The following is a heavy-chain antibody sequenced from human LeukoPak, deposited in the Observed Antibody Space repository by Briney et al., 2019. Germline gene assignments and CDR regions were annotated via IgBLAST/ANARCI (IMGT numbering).Heavy chain of an antibody. V-gene: IGHV1-69*06. CDR3: ARDRLNYDFWSGYYDY. CDR2: IIPIFGTA. J-gene: IGHJ4*02. CDR1: GCTFSSYA. Sequence: ASVNLSCKASGCTFSSYAISWLRQDPRQGLEWMGGIIPIFGTANYAQKFKGRVTITADKSTSPAYMELSSLRSEDTAVYYCARDRLNYDFWSGYYDYWGQGTLVTVSS. D-gene: IGHD3-3*01.